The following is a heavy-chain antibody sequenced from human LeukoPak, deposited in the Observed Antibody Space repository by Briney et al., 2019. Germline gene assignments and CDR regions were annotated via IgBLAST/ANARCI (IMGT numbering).Heavy chain of an antibody. CDR2: INPNSGVT. J-gene: IGHJ4*02. CDR3: ARGAPRGVIITGNDY. D-gene: IGHD3-10*01. V-gene: IGHV1-2*02. CDR1: GYTFTVYY. Sequence: ASVKVSCKASGYTFTVYYMHWVRQAPGQGLEWMGWINPNSGVTKYAQKFQGRVTMTRDTSISTAYMELSRLRSDDTAVYYCARGAPRGVIITGNDYWGQGTLVTVSS.